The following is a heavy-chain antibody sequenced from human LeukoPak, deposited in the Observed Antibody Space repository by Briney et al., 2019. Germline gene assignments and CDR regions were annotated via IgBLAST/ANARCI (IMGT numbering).Heavy chain of an antibody. D-gene: IGHD3-3*01. V-gene: IGHV3-30*02. J-gene: IGHJ4*02. CDR3: ARDLSTTFGVVSPGGDY. Sequence: PGGSLTLSCPASGFSFSSYGMHWVRQAPGKGLEWVAFIRYDGRNEYYADSVKGRFTISRDNSKNTLYLQINRLRAEDTAMYYCARDLSTTFGVVSPGGDYWGQGTLVTVSS. CDR2: IRYDGRNE. CDR1: GFSFSSYG.